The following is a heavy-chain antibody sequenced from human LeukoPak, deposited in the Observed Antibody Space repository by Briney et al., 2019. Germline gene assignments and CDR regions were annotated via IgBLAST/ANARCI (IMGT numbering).Heavy chain of an antibody. CDR2: TIPIFGTA. D-gene: IGHD3-10*01. J-gene: IGHJ4*02. Sequence: ASVKVTCKASGGTFSSYAISWVRQAPGQGLEWMGGTIPIFGTANYAQKFQGRVTITADESTSTAYMELSSLRSEDTAVYYCARVDTYYYGSGSYVEAQFDYWGQGTLVTVSS. CDR1: GGTFSSYA. CDR3: ARVDTYYYGSGSYVEAQFDY. V-gene: IGHV1-69*01.